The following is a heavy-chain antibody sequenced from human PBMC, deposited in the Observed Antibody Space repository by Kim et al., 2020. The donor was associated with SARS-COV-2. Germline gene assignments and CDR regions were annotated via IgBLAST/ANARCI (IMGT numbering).Heavy chain of an antibody. V-gene: IGHV4-34*01. CDR1: GGSFSGYY. D-gene: IGHD6-13*01. Sequence: SETLSLTCAVYGGSFSGYYWSWIRQPPGKGLEWIGEINHSGSTNYNPSLKSRVTISVDTSKNQFSLKLSSVTAADTAVYYCARAEQQQLVLDYWGQGTLVTVSS. J-gene: IGHJ4*02. CDR3: ARAEQQQLVLDY. CDR2: INHSGST.